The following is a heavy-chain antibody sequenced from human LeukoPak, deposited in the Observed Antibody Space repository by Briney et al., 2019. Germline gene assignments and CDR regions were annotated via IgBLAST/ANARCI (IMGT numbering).Heavy chain of an antibody. D-gene: IGHD5-18*01. CDR3: ARVLEVDTAMVGSYYFDY. CDR1: GGSISSSSYY. CDR2: IYYSGST. J-gene: IGHJ4*02. V-gene: IGHV4-39*07. Sequence: SETLSLTCTVSGGSISSSSYYWGWIRQPPGKGLEWIGSIYYSGSTYYNPSLKSRVTISVDKSKNQFSLKLSSVTAADTAVYYCARVLEVDTAMVGSYYFDYWGQGTLVTVSS.